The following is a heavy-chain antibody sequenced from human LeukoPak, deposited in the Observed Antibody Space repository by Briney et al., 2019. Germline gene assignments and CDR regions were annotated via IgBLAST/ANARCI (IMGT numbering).Heavy chain of an antibody. J-gene: IGHJ6*02. Sequence: GESLSISCTCSGYSFSSFWICWVRQMRGKLLEWMGIIFTADSDTKSSPSISRYATTSVDKSINTAYLQWSSMKASDTAMYYCSRPNDFWSGYSSYYYALDVCGQGTTVTVSS. V-gene: IGHV5-51*01. CDR2: IFTADSDT. D-gene: IGHD3-3*01. CDR1: GYSFSSFW. CDR3: SRPNDFWSGYSSYYYALDV.